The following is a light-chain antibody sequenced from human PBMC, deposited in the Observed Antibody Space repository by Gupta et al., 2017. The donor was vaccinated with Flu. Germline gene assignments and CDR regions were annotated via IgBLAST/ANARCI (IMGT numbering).Light chain of an antibody. CDR3: GSYTSSSTWV. CDR2: EVT. Sequence: QSALTQPASVSGSPGQSITISCTGTSSDIGGYNYVSWYLQHPGKAPKLMIYEVTNRPSGVSNRFSGSKSGNTASLTVSGLQAEDEADYFCGSYTSSSTWVFGGGIKLTVL. CDR1: SSDIGGYNY. J-gene: IGLJ3*02. V-gene: IGLV2-14*01.